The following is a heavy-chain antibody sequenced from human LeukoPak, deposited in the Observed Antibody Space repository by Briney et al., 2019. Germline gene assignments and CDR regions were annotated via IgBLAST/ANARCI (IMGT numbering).Heavy chain of an antibody. J-gene: IGHJ3*02. V-gene: IGHV4-31*03. CDR3: AREMRAYCGGDCPDAFDI. CDR1: GGSISSGGYY. Sequence: SETLSLTCTVSGGSISSGGYYWSWIRQHPGKGLEWIGYIYYSGSTYYNPSLKSRVTISVDTSKNQFSLKLSSVTAADTAVYYCAREMRAYCGGDCPDAFDIWGQGTMVTVSS. CDR2: IYYSGST. D-gene: IGHD2-21*02.